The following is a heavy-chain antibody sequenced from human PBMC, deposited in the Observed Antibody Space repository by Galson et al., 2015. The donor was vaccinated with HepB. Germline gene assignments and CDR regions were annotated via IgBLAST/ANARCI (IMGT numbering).Heavy chain of an antibody. D-gene: IGHD3-3*01. CDR1: GFTFNMYW. Sequence: SLRLSCAASGFTFNMYWMNWVRQAPGKGLEWVANIKQDGSEKYYVDSVKGRFTISRDNTKNSLYLQMSSLRAEDTAVYYCARDYDPSSRPLWYLDLWGRGTLVTVSS. CDR3: ARDYDPSSRPLWYLDL. V-gene: IGHV3-7*01. J-gene: IGHJ2*01. CDR2: IKQDGSEK.